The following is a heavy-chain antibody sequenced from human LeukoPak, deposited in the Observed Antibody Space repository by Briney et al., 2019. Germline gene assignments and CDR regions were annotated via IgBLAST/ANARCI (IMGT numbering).Heavy chain of an antibody. Sequence: PGGSLRLSCAASGFTFSSREMNWVRQAPGKGLEWVSYISGSGVSTYYADFVRGRFTISRDDSKNTLYLQMNSLRAEDTALYYCARGMVVGGSGAFDYWGQGTLVTVSS. CDR3: ARGMVVGGSGAFDY. D-gene: IGHD2-15*01. J-gene: IGHJ4*02. CDR1: GFTFSSRE. V-gene: IGHV3-23*01. CDR2: ISGSGVST.